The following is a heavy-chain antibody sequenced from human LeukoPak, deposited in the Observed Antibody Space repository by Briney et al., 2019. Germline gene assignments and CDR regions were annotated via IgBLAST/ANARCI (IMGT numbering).Heavy chain of an antibody. CDR1: GYTFTSYD. CDR2: MNPNSGNT. CDR3: ARGPPTHYGGNYHDAFDI. Sequence: ASVKVSCKASGYTFTSYDINWVRQATGQGLEWMGWMNPNSGNTGYAQKFQGRVTMTRNTSISTAYMELSSLRSEDTAVYYCARGPPTHYGGNYHDAFDIWGQGTMVTVSS. D-gene: IGHD4-23*01. J-gene: IGHJ3*02. V-gene: IGHV1-8*01.